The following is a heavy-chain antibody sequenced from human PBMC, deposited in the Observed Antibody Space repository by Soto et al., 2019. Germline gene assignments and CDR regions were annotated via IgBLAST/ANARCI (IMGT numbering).Heavy chain of an antibody. D-gene: IGHD3-3*01. CDR1: GYPVTAYY. CDR2: INPATGAA. V-gene: IGHV1-2*02. CDR3: ARGGGVGVAGSAAFDM. J-gene: IGHJ3*02. Sequence: QLHLVQSGAVVKKPGASVTVSCSASGYPVTAYYMHWVRQAPGRGLEWMGGINPATGAAKFTQTFQGRVTMTGETSTSTVFMELSGLTSEDTAVFYWARGGGVGVAGSAAFDMWGQGTLVTVSS.